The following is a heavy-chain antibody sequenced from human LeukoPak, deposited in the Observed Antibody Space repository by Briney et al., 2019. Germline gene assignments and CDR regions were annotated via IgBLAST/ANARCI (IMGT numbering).Heavy chain of an antibody. Sequence: GGSLRLSCAASGFTFSSYWMSWVRQAPGKGLEWVANIKQDGSEKYYVDSVKGRFTISRDNAKNSLYLQMNSLRAEDTAVYYCARSTLRFLEWDESYYYMDVWGKGTTVTASS. J-gene: IGHJ6*03. D-gene: IGHD3-3*01. CDR3: ARSTLRFLEWDESYYYMDV. CDR2: IKQDGSEK. V-gene: IGHV3-7*01. CDR1: GFTFSSYW.